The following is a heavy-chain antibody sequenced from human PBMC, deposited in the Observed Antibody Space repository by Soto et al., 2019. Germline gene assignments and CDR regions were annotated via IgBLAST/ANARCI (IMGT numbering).Heavy chain of an antibody. J-gene: IGHJ4*02. Sequence: GGSLRLSCAASGFTFSNYAMNWVRQAPGKGLEWVSAISNSFSDGNTHYADSVKGRFTISRDNAKNTVFLEMNSLRAEDTAVYYCAKVFSPEGGNYFDYWGQGTLVTVSS. V-gene: IGHV3-23*01. CDR1: GFTFSNYA. CDR2: ISNSFSDGNT. CDR3: AKVFSPEGGNYFDY.